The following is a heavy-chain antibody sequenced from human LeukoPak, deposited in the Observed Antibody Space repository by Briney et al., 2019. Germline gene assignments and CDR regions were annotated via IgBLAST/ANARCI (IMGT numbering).Heavy chain of an antibody. D-gene: IGHD6-13*01. CDR2: ISGSGGST. Sequence: GGSLRLSCAASGFTFSSYAMSWVRQAPGKGLEWVSAISGSGGSTYYADSVKGRFTISRDNSKNTLYLQMNSLRAEDTAVYYCAKGGGGYSSSWYANRLLDYWGQGTLVTVSS. V-gene: IGHV3-23*01. J-gene: IGHJ4*02. CDR1: GFTFSSYA. CDR3: AKGGGGYSSSWYANRLLDY.